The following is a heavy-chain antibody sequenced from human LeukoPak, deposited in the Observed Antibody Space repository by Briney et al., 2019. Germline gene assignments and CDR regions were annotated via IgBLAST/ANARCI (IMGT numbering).Heavy chain of an antibody. D-gene: IGHD6-13*01. CDR2: IRYDGSNK. V-gene: IGHV3-30*02. Sequence: GGSLRLSCAASGFTFSSYGMHWVRQAPGKGLEWVAFIRYDGSNKYYADSVKGRFTISRDNSKNTLYLQMNSLRAEDTAVYYCAKGGGDTDPRTRDAIAAAAPPYYFDYWGQGTLVTVSS. J-gene: IGHJ4*02. CDR3: AKGGGDTDPRTRDAIAAAAPPYYFDY. CDR1: GFTFSSYG.